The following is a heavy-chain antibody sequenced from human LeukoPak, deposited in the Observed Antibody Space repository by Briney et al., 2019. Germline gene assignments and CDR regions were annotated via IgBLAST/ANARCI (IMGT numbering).Heavy chain of an antibody. V-gene: IGHV4-59*08. D-gene: IGHD5-24*01. Sequence: SETLSLTCTVSGGSISSYYWSWIRQPPGKGLEWIGYIYYSGSTNYNPSLKSRVTISVDTTKKQLSLKLSSVTAADTAVYYCARHHYLQSKWHDAFDIWGQGTMVTVSS. CDR2: IYYSGST. J-gene: IGHJ3*02. CDR1: GGSISSYY. CDR3: ARHHYLQSKWHDAFDI.